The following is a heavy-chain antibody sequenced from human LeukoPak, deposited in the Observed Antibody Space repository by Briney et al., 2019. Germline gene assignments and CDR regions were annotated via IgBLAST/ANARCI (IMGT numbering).Heavy chain of an antibody. CDR1: GGSISSSNW. CDR3: ARVSGWFDP. J-gene: IGHJ5*02. Sequence: SETLSLTCAVSGGSISSSNWWSWVRQPPGKGLEWIGSIYYSGSTYYNPSLKSRVTISVDTSKNQFSLKLSSVTAADTAVYYCARVSGWFDPWGQGTLVTVSS. V-gene: IGHV4-4*02. D-gene: IGHD3-10*01. CDR2: IYYSGST.